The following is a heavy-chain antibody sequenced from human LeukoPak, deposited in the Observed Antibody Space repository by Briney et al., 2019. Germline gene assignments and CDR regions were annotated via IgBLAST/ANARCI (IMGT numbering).Heavy chain of an antibody. CDR1: GYSISSGYY. J-gene: IGHJ4*01. CDR3: ERERSSSSDY. D-gene: IGHD6-6*01. Sequence: SETLSLTCAVSGYSISSGYYWGWIRQPPGKGPEWIGSIYHSGSTYYNPSLKSRVTISVDTSKNQFSLKLSSVTATDAAIYYCERERSSSSDYWGHGTLVTVSS. V-gene: IGHV4-38-2*02. CDR2: IYHSGST.